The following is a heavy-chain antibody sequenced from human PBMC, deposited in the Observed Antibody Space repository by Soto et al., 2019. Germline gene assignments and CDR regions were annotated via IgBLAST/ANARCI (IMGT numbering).Heavy chain of an antibody. D-gene: IGHD6-19*01. CDR3: ARERRRDPGYSSGWYGVDY. V-gene: IGHV4-59*01. J-gene: IGHJ4*02. CDR1: GVYISSYY. CDR2: IYYSGST. Sequence: SETLSLTCTVSGVYISSYYCSWIRQPPGKGLEWIGYIYYSGSTNYNPSLKSRVAMSVDTSKNQFSLKLNSVTAADTAVYYCARERRRDPGYSSGWYGVDYWGLGTLVTV.